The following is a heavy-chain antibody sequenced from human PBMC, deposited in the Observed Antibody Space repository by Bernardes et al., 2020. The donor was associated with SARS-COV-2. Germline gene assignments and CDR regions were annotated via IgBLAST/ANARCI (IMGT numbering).Heavy chain of an antibody. J-gene: IGHJ5*02. Sequence: GGSLRLSCAASGFTFSWYSMNWVRQVPGKGLEWVSYISSSGSTKYYADSTKGRFTISRDNAKNSLYLQVNSLRAEDTAVYYCARDHRDYTTTWHDAWGQGTLVTVSS. D-gene: IGHD2-2*02. CDR3: ARDHRDYTTTWHDA. CDR2: ISSSGSTK. CDR1: GFTFSWYS. V-gene: IGHV3-48*01.